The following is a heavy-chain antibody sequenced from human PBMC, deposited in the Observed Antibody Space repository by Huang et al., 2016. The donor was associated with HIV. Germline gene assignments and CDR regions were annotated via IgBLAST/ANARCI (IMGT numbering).Heavy chain of an antibody. CDR2: SKSKTDGGTT. J-gene: IGHJ4*02. Sequence: EVQLVESGGGLVKPGGSLRLSCAVSGFTFSNAWMSWVRQDPVKGLEWGGRSKSKTDGGTTDYAAPVKGKFTISRDDSENTLYLQMNSLETEDTAVYYCTASQYGDYDSFDYWGQGTLVTVSS. D-gene: IGHD4-17*01. CDR3: TASQYGDYDSFDY. V-gene: IGHV3-15*01. CDR1: GFTFSNAW.